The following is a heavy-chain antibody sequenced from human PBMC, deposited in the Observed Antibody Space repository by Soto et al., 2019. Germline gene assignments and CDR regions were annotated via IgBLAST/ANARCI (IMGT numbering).Heavy chain of an antibody. D-gene: IGHD1-26*01. Sequence: PGESLRLSCEASGFTISECSMNWVRQTPGKGLEWLAYITIRTGNVHYADSVRGRFTISRDNAKNSLYLQMNSLRAEDTAFYYCVRGASLNFDYWGQGTLVTVSS. V-gene: IGHV3-48*04. CDR3: VRGASLNFDY. J-gene: IGHJ4*02. CDR2: ITIRTGNV. CDR1: GFTISECS.